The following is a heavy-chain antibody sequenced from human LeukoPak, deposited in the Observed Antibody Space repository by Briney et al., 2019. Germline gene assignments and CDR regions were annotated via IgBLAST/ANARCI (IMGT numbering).Heavy chain of an antibody. D-gene: IGHD1-26*01. CDR1: GYTFTGYY. CDR3: ARGRELVVDAFDI. J-gene: IGHJ3*02. V-gene: IGHV1-2*02. Sequence: ASVKVSCKASGYTFTGYYMHWVRQTPGQGLQWVGWINPHNGDTDFAQNFQGRVTLTSDTSINTVYLEFIRLKSDDTAVYYCARGRELVVDAFDIWGQGTMVTVSS. CDR2: INPHNGDT.